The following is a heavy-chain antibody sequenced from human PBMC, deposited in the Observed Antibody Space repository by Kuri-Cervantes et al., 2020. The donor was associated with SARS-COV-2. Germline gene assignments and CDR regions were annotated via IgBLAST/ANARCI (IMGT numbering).Heavy chain of an antibody. CDR2: INDSGAT. J-gene: IGHJ4*02. D-gene: IGHD6-6*01. Sequence: SQTLSLTCPVYGGSFSGYQWSWIRQTPGMGLEWIGQINDSGATKYNPSLKSRVIVSMDKSKNQFSLKLGSVTAADTAIYYCARGVPGYWGQGSLVTVSS. CDR3: ARGVPGY. V-gene: IGHV4-34*01. CDR1: GGSFSGYQ.